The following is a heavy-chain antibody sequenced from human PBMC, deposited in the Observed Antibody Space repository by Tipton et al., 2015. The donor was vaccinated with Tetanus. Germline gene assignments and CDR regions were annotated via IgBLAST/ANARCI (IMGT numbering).Heavy chain of an antibody. CDR2: ISSTSSYI. CDR1: GFTFSSHM. Sequence: SLRLSCVASGFTFSSHMMNWVRQAPGKGLEWVSSISSTSSYIYYEDSMKGRFTISRDNAKNSVFLHMASLRVEDTAVYYCATGNTLDYWGQGTRVTVSS. CDR3: ATGNTLDY. J-gene: IGHJ4*02. V-gene: IGHV3-21*01. D-gene: IGHD2-2*02.